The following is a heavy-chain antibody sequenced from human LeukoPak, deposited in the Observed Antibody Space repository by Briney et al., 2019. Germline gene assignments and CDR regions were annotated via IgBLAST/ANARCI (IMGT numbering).Heavy chain of an antibody. V-gene: IGHV3-9*01. D-gene: IGHD3-10*01. J-gene: IGHJ4*02. CDR2: ISWNSGSI. CDR1: GFTFDDYA. Sequence: GGSLRLSCEASGFTFDDYAMHWVRQAPGKGLEWVSGISWNSGSIGYADSVKGRFTISRDNAKNSLYLQMNSLRAEDTALYYCASQYYYGSGSYYNPLGYWGQGTLVTVSS. CDR3: ASQYYYGSGSYYNPLGY.